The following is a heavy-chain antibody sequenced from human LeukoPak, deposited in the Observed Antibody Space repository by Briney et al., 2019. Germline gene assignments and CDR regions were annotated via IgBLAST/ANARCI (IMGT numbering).Heavy chain of an antibody. Sequence: SETLSLTCTVSGGSISSGGYYWSWIRQHPGKGLERIGYIYYSGSTYYNPSLKSRVTISVDTSKNQFSLKLSSVTAADTAVYYCARGEYSSSWYPFGAFDIWGQGTMVTVSS. CDR3: ARGEYSSSWYPFGAFDI. V-gene: IGHV4-31*03. D-gene: IGHD6-13*01. J-gene: IGHJ3*02. CDR2: IYYSGST. CDR1: GGSISSGGYY.